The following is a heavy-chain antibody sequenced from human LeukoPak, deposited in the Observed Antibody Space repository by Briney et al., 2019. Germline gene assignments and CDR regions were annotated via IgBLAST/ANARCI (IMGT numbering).Heavy chain of an antibody. CDR2: ISSSGSTI. D-gene: IGHD6-13*01. Sequence: PGGSLRLSCAASGFTFSDYYMSWIRQAPGKGLEWVSYISSSGSTIYYADSVKGRFTISRDNAKNSLYLQMNSLRAEDTALYYCAKDIRRISRYSSSWYRGYAFDIWGQGTMVTVSS. J-gene: IGHJ3*02. CDR3: AKDIRRISRYSSSWYRGYAFDI. CDR1: GFTFSDYY. V-gene: IGHV3-11*01.